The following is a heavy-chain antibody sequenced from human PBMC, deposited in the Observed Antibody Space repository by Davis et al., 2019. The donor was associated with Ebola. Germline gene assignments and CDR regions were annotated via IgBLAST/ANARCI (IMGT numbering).Heavy chain of an antibody. CDR2: INHSGST. D-gene: IGHD1-1*01. J-gene: IGHJ5*02. Sequence: PSETLSLTCTVSGGSISSSSYYWSWIRQPPGKGLEWIGEINHSGSTNYNPSLKSRVTISVDTSKNQFSLKLSSVTAADTAVYYCARGAQLDSWFDPWGQGTLVTVSS. CDR3: ARGAQLDSWFDP. V-gene: IGHV4-39*07. CDR1: GGSISSSSYY.